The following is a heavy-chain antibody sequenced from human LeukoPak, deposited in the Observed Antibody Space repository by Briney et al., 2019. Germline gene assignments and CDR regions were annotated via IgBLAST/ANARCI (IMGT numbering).Heavy chain of an antibody. J-gene: IGHJ4*02. D-gene: IGHD6-13*01. Sequence: PGRSLRLSCAASGFTFTSYGMHWVRQAPGKGLEWVAVIWYDGSNKYYADSVKGRFTISRDNSKNTLYLRMNSLRAEDTAVYYCARDPIAAVRFDYWGQGTLVTVSS. CDR2: IWYDGSNK. CDR3: ARDPIAAVRFDY. V-gene: IGHV3-33*01. CDR1: GFTFTSYG.